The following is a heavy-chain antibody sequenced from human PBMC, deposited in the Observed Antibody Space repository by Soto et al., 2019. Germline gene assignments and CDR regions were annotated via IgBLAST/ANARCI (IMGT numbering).Heavy chain of an antibody. Sequence: QMQLVQSGPEVKKPGTSVKVSCKASGFTFTSSAMQWVRQARGQRLEWIGWIVVGSGNTNYAQKFQERVTITRDMSTSTAYMELSSLRSEDTAVYYCAAAGVIGYGGNSGLVDYWGQGTLVTVSS. V-gene: IGHV1-58*02. J-gene: IGHJ4*02. D-gene: IGHD4-17*01. CDR3: AAAGVIGYGGNSGLVDY. CDR2: IVVGSGNT. CDR1: GFTFTSSA.